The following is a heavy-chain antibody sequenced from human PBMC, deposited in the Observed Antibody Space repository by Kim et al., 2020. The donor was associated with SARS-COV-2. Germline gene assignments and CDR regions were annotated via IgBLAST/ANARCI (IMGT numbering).Heavy chain of an antibody. Sequence: GGSLRLSCAASGFTFSSYGMHWVRQAPGKGLEWVAVISYDGSNKYYADSVKGRFTTSRDNSKNTLYLQLNNLRVEDTAVYYCAKGNTAMRTGRGFYDYWGQGTLVTVSS. J-gene: IGHJ4*02. CDR3: AKGNTAMRTGRGFYDY. CDR2: ISYDGSNK. V-gene: IGHV3-30*18. CDR1: GFTFSSYG. D-gene: IGHD5-18*01.